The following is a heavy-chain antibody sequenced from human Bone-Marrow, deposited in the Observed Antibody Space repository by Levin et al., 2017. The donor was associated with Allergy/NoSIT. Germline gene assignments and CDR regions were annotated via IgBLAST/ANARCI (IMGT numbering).Heavy chain of an antibody. V-gene: IGHV3-23*01. Sequence: PGGSLRLSCTDSRFTFNSYAMSWVRQAPGKRLEWVSAISGSAGRTHYADSVKGRFTISRDNSKNTLYLEMSSLRAEDTAVYYCASFAAGSLYYGLDVWGQGTTVTVSS. CDR1: RFTFNSYA. CDR2: ISGSAGRT. D-gene: IGHD6-13*01. CDR3: ASFAAGSLYYGLDV. J-gene: IGHJ6*02.